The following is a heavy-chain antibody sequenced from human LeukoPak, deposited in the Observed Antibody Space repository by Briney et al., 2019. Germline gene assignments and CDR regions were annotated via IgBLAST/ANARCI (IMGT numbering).Heavy chain of an antibody. CDR2: VNHSGST. V-gene: IGHV4-34*01. CDR3: ARGPYPLVY. J-gene: IGHJ4*02. CDR1: GGSFRGYY. D-gene: IGHD2-2*01. Sequence: PSETLSLTCAVYGGSFRGYYWSWIRQPPGKGLEWIGEVNHSGSTNYNPSLKSRVTISVDTSKNQFSLKLNSVTAADTAVYYCARGPYPLVYWDRGTLVTVSS.